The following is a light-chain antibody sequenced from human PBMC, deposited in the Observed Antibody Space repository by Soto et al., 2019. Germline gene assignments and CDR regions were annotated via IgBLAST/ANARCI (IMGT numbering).Light chain of an antibody. Sequence: EIVLTQSPGTLSLSPGERATLSCRASQSVSSSYLAWYQKKPGEAPRLLIYAASSMATGIPDRFSGSGSGTDFTLTISRLEPEDFAVYYCQQYDSSPVTFGQGTKVEIK. CDR2: AAS. V-gene: IGKV3-20*01. CDR3: QQYDSSPVT. CDR1: QSVSSSY. J-gene: IGKJ1*01.